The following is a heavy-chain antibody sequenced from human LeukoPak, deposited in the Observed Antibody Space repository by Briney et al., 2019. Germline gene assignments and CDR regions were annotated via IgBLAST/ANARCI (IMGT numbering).Heavy chain of an antibody. CDR2: INSDGSST. CDR3: AKDPIPDIVVVVAAPNWFDP. CDR1: GFTFSSYW. Sequence: GGSLRLSCAASGFTFSSYWMHWVRQAPGKGLVWVSRINSDGSSTSYADSVKGRFTISRDNAKNTLYLQMNSLRAEDTAVYYCAKDPIPDIVVVVAAPNWFDPWGQGTLVTVSS. D-gene: IGHD2-15*01. J-gene: IGHJ5*02. V-gene: IGHV3-74*01.